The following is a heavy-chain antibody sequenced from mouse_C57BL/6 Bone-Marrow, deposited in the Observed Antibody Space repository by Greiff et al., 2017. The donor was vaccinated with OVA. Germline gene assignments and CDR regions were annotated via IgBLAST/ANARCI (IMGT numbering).Heavy chain of an antibody. CDR2: IDPSDSYT. Sequence: QVQLQQPGAELVRPGTSVKLSCKASGYTFTSYWMHRVKQRPGQGLEWIGVIDPSDSYTNYNQKFKGKATLTVDTSSSTAYMQLSSLTSEDSAVYYCARGGYGYDDFDYWGQGTTLTVSS. V-gene: IGHV1-59*01. D-gene: IGHD2-2*01. CDR3: ARGGYGYDDFDY. CDR1: GYTFTSYW. J-gene: IGHJ2*01.